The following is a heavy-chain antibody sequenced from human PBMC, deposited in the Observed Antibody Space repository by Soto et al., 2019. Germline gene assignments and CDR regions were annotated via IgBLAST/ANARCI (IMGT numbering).Heavy chain of an antibody. CDR2: VNPSGGAT. D-gene: IGHD1-26*01. CDR1: GYTFVNYD. V-gene: IGHV1-8*02. J-gene: IGHJ5*02. CDR3: SGGRVGLS. Sequence: QVQLVQSGAEVKKPGASVKVSCKASGYTFVNYDINWVRQATGQGLEWLGWVNPSGGATGYAQKFRGAVTLNGDTILSTAVLELRSLPAAGPAVYFRSGGRVGLSWGQGTLVSVSS.